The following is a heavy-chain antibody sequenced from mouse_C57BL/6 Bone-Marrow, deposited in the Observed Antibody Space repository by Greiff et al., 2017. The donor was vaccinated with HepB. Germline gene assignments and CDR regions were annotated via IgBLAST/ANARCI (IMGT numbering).Heavy chain of an antibody. Sequence: VQLQESGAELVKPGASVKVSCKASGYTFTSYWMHWVKQRPGQGLEWIGRIHPSDSDTNYNQKFKGKATLTVDKSSSTAYMQLSSLTSEDSAVYYCAMTTVVATGGYFDVWGTGTTVTVSS. J-gene: IGHJ1*03. V-gene: IGHV1-74*01. CDR3: AMTTVVATGGYFDV. D-gene: IGHD1-1*01. CDR2: IHPSDSDT. CDR1: GYTFTSYW.